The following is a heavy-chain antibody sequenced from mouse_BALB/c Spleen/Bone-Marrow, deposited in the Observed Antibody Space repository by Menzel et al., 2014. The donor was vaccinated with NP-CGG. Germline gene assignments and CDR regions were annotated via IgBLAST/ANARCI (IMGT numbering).Heavy chain of an antibody. V-gene: IGHV14-3*02. CDR3: ATLTGTFDD. CDR1: GFNIKDTY. CDR2: IDPASDYT. Sequence: VQLKESGAELVKPGASVKLSCTASGFNIKDTYMHWVKQRPEQGLEWIGRIDPASDYTQFDSKFQGKATITADTSSNTAYLQLSSLTSEDTAVYYCATLTGTFDDWGQGTTLTVSS. J-gene: IGHJ2*01. D-gene: IGHD4-1*01.